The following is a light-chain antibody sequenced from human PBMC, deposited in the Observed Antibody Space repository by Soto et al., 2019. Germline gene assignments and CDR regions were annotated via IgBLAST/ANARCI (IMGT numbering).Light chain of an antibody. CDR3: QTWGIGPPVK. CDR2: VNSDGSH. Sequence: QLVLTQSPSASASLGASVKLTCTLDSGHRNYAIAWHQQQPEKGPRYLMTVNSDGSHVKADGIPDRFSASSSGAERYLTISNLQAEDEAHYFCQTWGIGPPVKFGGGTKLTVL. CDR1: SGHRNYA. V-gene: IGLV4-69*01. J-gene: IGLJ3*02.